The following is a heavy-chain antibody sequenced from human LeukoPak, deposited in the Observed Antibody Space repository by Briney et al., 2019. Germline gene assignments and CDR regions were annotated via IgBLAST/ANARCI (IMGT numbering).Heavy chain of an antibody. D-gene: IGHD4-17*01. J-gene: IGHJ5*02. V-gene: IGHV4-38-2*02. CDR3: ARGDYGDWFDP. CDR1: GYSISSGYY. CDR2: IYHSGST. Sequence: MTSETLSLTCTVSGYSISSGYYWGWIRQPPGKGLEWIGSIYHSGSTYYNPSLKSRVTISVDTSKNQFSLKLSSVTAADTAVYYCARGDYGDWFDPWGQGTLVTVSS.